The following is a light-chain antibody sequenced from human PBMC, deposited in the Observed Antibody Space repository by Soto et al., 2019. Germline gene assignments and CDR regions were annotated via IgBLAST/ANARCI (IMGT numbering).Light chain of an antibody. V-gene: IGKV1-39*01. CDR1: QRISSY. CDR3: QQSYSTPWT. Sequence: DIQMTQSPSSLSVSVGDRVTITCRASQRISSYLNWYQQKEGKAPKLLISSASSLQSGVPSRFSGSGSGTGFTLTISSLQPEDFATYYCQQSYSTPWTFGQGTKLEIK. CDR2: SAS. J-gene: IGKJ2*02.